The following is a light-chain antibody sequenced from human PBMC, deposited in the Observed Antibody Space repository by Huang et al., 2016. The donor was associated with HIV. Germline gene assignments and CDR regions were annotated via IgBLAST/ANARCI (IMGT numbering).Light chain of an antibody. CDR2: GAS. J-gene: IGKJ2*01. CDR3: QQGNNSPFT. Sequence: RVTITCRTSQGISSCLAGYQQRPGKAPKLLIYGASSLQSGVPSRFSGSGSGTDFTLTISSLQPEDFGTYYCQQGNNSPFTFGQGTKLDIK. CDR1: QGISSC. V-gene: IGKV1D-12*01.